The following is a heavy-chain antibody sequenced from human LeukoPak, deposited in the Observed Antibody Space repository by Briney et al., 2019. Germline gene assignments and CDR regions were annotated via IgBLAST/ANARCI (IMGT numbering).Heavy chain of an antibody. J-gene: IGHJ4*02. CDR3: AREGGPYRPLDY. CDR1: GGSITSTNY. CDR2: INLQGST. Sequence: SETLSLTCGVSGGSITSTNYWTGVRQPPGKGLEWIGEINLQGSTNYNPSLMGRVAISVDISENNIYLQLNSVTAADTAVYYCAREGGPYRPLDYSGQGTLVTVSS. V-gene: IGHV4-4*02.